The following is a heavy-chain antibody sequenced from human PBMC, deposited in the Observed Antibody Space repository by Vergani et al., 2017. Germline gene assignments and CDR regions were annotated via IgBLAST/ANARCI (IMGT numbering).Heavy chain of an antibody. Sequence: QVQLQESGPGLVKPSETLSLTCTVSGGSISSYYWSWIRQPPGKGLEWIGYIYYSGSTNYNPSLKSRVTISVDTSKNQFSLKLSSVTAADTAVYYCARDSVYDFWSSSERDNWFDPWGQGTLVTVSS. D-gene: IGHD3-3*01. CDR2: IYYSGST. V-gene: IGHV4-59*01. J-gene: IGHJ5*02. CDR1: GGSISSYY. CDR3: ARDSVYDFWSSSERDNWFDP.